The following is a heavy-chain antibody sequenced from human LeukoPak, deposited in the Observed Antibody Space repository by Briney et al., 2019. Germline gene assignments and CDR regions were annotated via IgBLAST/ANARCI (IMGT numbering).Heavy chain of an antibody. CDR2: IIPIFGTA. V-gene: IGHV1-69*13. Sequence: SVNVSCKASGVTFSSYVISWVRQAPGQGLEWMGGIIPIFGTANYAQKFQGRVTITADESTSTDYMELSSLRSEDTAVYYCARSAYVPAAIYFDYWGQGTLVTVSS. CDR1: GVTFSSYV. CDR3: ARSAYVPAAIYFDY. D-gene: IGHD2-2*01. J-gene: IGHJ4*02.